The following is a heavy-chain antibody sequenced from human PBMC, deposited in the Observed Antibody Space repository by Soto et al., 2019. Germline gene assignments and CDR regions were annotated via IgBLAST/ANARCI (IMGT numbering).Heavy chain of an antibody. CDR2: ISAGDTT. Sequence: GGSLRPSCAASGFTFSGNAMTWVRQAPGKGLDWVSVISAGDTTNYADSSKGRFTISRDNSKNTAYLQMSSLRADDTAVYYCAKDPLTLWWFDPWGQGTLVTVSS. CDR3: AKDPLTLWWFDP. D-gene: IGHD3-10*01. CDR1: GFTFSGNA. J-gene: IGHJ5*02. V-gene: IGHV3-23*01.